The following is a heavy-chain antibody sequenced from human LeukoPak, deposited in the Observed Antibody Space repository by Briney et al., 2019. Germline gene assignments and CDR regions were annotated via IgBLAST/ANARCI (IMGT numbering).Heavy chain of an antibody. CDR1: GFNFGDYG. V-gene: IGHV3-49*04. Sequence: GGSLRLSCTASGFNFGDYGMSWVRQAPGKGLEWVGFIQSRNYGGTTQHAASVKGRFTISRDDSKSIAYLQMNSLKTEDTAVYYCTASDHLYCSSISCHFDYWGQGTLVTVSS. CDR3: TASDHLYCSSISCHFDY. J-gene: IGHJ4*02. CDR2: IQSRNYGGTT. D-gene: IGHD2-2*01.